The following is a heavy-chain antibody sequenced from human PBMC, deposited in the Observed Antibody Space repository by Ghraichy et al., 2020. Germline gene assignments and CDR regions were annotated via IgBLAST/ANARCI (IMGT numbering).Heavy chain of an antibody. CDR3: ARSYYYDSSGYCFDY. J-gene: IGHJ4*02. CDR2: ISSNGGST. CDR1: GFTFSSYA. Sequence: LSLTCAASGFTFSSYAMHWVRQAPGKGLEYVSAISSNGGSTYYANSVKGRFTISRDNSKNTLYLQMGSLRAEDMAVYYCARSYYYDSSGYCFDYWGQGTLVTVSS. V-gene: IGHV3-64*01. D-gene: IGHD3-22*01.